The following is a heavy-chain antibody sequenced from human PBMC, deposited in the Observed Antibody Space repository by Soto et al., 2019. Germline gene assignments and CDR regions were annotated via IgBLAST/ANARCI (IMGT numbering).Heavy chain of an antibody. D-gene: IGHD3-10*01. CDR2: MNEDGGAT. V-gene: IGHV3-74*01. CDR1: GFTFSSYW. Sequence: GGSLRLSCAASGFTFSSYWMHWVRQAPGKGLVWVSRMNEDGGATDYADSVKGRFTISRDNAKNTLYLQMNSLRVEDTAVYYCASDLSGRADVWGQGTTVTVSS. J-gene: IGHJ6*02. CDR3: ASDLSGRADV.